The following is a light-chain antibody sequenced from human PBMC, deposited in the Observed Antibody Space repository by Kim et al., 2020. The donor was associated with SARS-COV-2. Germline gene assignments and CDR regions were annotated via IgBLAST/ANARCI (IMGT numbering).Light chain of an antibody. V-gene: IGLV1-36*01. CDR1: SSNIGNHA. CDR2: YDD. Sequence: RQRVTVSCAGSSSNIGNHAVNWYQQRPGKAPKLLIYYDDLLPSGISDRFSGSKAGTSASLAISGLQSEDEADYYCAAWDDSLNGVVFGGGTKVTVL. CDR3: AAWDDSLNGVV. J-gene: IGLJ2*01.